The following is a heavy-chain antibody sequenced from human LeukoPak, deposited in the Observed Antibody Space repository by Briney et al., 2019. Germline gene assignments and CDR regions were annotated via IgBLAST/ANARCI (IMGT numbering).Heavy chain of an antibody. J-gene: IGHJ4*02. D-gene: IGHD1-14*01. CDR3: ATETIGRHYDY. Sequence: GGSLRLSCAASGFSFGSSGINWVRQAPGRGLEWVASIGSTGSDRYYADSVKGRLTISRDNAKNSLYLQINSLRVEDTAVYYCATETIGRHYDYWGQGTLLTVSS. CDR1: GFSFGSSG. CDR2: IGSTGSDR. V-gene: IGHV3-21*01.